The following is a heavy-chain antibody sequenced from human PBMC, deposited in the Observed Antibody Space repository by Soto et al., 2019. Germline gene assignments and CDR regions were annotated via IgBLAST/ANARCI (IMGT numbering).Heavy chain of an antibody. D-gene: IGHD4-17*01. V-gene: IGHV1-18*01. CDR2: ISAYNGNT. CDR3: VRLPWADYGGIFEP. Sequence: ASVKVSCKASGYTFTSYGISWVRQAPGQGLEWMGWISAYNGNTNYAQKLQGRVTMTTDTSTSTAYMELRSLRSDDTAVYYCVRLPWADYGGIFEPWGQGTLVTVSS. CDR1: GYTFTSYG. J-gene: IGHJ5*02.